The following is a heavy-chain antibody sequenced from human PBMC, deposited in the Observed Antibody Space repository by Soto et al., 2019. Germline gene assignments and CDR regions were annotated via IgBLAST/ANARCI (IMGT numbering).Heavy chain of an antibody. J-gene: IGHJ6*02. Sequence: QVRLVQSGAEVKKPGSSVKVSCKTSGVSFNNNGIGWVRQAPGHGLEWMGGVSPPFGTSNYARKFQGRISITADASTGTVNMELSSLTSEDTAQYYCARVLYYGSGSYSPYGMDVWGQGTTVTVSS. V-gene: IGHV1-69*01. CDR2: VSPPFGTS. D-gene: IGHD3-10*01. CDR3: ARVLYYGSGSYSPYGMDV. CDR1: GVSFNNNG.